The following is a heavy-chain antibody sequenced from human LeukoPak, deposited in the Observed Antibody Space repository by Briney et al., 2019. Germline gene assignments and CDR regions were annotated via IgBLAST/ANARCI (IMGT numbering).Heavy chain of an antibody. V-gene: IGHV3-48*04. CDR3: ARHLWLSGNDY. CDR2: ISSSGGTT. J-gene: IGHJ4*02. Sequence: TGGSQRLSCAASGFTFSTFSMHWVRQAPGKGLEWISYISSSGGTTYYADSVKGRFTISRDNAKNSLYLQMNNLRAEDTAVYYCARHLWLSGNDYWGQGTLVTVSS. CDR1: GFTFSTFS. D-gene: IGHD5-18*01.